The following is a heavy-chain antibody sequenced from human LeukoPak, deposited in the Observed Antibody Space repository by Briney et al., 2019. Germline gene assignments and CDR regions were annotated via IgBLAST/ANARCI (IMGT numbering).Heavy chain of an antibody. D-gene: IGHD2-2*01. CDR2: IYHSGST. Sequence: SETLSLTCAVSGGSISSGGYSWSWIRQPPGKGLEWIGYIYHSGSTYYNPSLKSRVTISVDTSKNQFSLKLSSVTAADTAVYYCLAGSTSYPRDYWGQGTLVTVSS. J-gene: IGHJ4*02. V-gene: IGHV4-30-2*01. CDR3: LAGSTSYPRDY. CDR1: GGSISSGGYS.